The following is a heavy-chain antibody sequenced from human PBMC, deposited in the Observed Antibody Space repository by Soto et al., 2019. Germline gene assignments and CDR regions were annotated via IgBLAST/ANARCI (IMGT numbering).Heavy chain of an antibody. Sequence: QVQLVQSGAEVKKPGASVKVSCKASGYTFTSYGISWVRQAPGQGLEWMGWISAYNGNTNYAQKLQGRVTMTTDTATSTAYIELRSLRSDDTAMYYCARLKWLRPDHAYYYYYYMDVWGKGTTVTVSS. J-gene: IGHJ6*03. CDR3: ARLKWLRPDHAYYYYYYMDV. CDR2: ISAYNGNT. D-gene: IGHD5-12*01. CDR1: GYTFTSYG. V-gene: IGHV1-18*01.